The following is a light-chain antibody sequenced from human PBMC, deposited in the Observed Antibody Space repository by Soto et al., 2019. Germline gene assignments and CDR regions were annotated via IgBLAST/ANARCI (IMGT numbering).Light chain of an antibody. CDR3: ISYIPSTTTHWV. Sequence: QSVLTQPASVSGSPGQSITISCTGTNTDVGGYDRVSWYQHHPGKAPKMLIFEVFNRPSGISDRFSGSKSGDTASLTFSGLQAEDEADYYCISYIPSTTTHWVFGGGTKVTVL. CDR1: NTDVGGYDR. V-gene: IGLV2-14*01. J-gene: IGLJ3*02. CDR2: EVF.